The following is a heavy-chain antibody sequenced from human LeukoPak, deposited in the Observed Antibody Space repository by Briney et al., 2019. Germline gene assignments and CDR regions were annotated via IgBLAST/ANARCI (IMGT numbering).Heavy chain of an antibody. CDR3: ARDGYDFWNGTDY. CDR1: GFTFSSYV. Sequence: GESLRLSCAASGFTFSSYVMHWVRQAPGKGLEWVAINEYYADSVKGRFTISRDNSKNTLYLQMNSLRAADTAVYYCARDGYDFWNGTDYWGQGTLVTVSS. D-gene: IGHD3-3*01. J-gene: IGHJ4*02. CDR2: NE. V-gene: IGHV3-30*04.